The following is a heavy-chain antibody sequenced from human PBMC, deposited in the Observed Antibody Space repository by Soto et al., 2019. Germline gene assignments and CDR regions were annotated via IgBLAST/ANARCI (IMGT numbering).Heavy chain of an antibody. D-gene: IGHD6-13*01. CDR3: ARTDPGIAAAGTYFDY. J-gene: IGHJ4*02. CDR2: IDWDDDK. Sequence: ESGPTLVNPTQTLTLTCTFSGFSLSTSVMCVSWIRQPPGKALEWLALIDWDDDKYYSTSLKTRLTISKDTSKNQVVLTMTNMDPVDTATYYCARTDPGIAAAGTYFDYWGQGTLVNVSS. V-gene: IGHV2-70*01. CDR1: GFSLSTSVMC.